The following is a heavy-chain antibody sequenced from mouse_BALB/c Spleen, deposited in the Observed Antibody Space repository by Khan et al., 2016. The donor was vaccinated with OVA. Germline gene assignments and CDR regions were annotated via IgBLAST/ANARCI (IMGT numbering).Heavy chain of an antibody. V-gene: IGHV5-4*02. J-gene: IGHJ3*01. CDR2: ISDGGIDT. CDR1: GFTFTDYY. CDR3: AGGGERPGWFTY. D-gene: IGHD2-13*01. Sequence: ELVESGGGLVKPGGSLKLSCAASGFTFTDYYMYWVRQTPEKRLEWVGTISDGGIDTYYPDSVKGRFTISRDNAKNNLYLQMRSLTSEDTAMYYGAGGGERPGWFTYWCHGTVVTVCA.